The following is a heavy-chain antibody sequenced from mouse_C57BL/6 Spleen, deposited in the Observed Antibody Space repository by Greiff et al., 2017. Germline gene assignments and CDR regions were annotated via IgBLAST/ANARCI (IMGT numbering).Heavy chain of an antibody. J-gene: IGHJ2*01. D-gene: IGHD2-12*01. V-gene: IGHV2-2*01. CDR2: IWSGGSK. CDR3: ARDSNDVGFDY. Sequence: VKLVESGPGLVQPSQSLSITCTVSGFSLTSYGVHWVRQSPGKGLEWLGVIWSGGSKDYNAAFISRLSISKDNSKSQVFFKMNSLQADDTAIYYCARDSNDVGFDYWGQGTTLTVSS. CDR1: GFSLTSYG.